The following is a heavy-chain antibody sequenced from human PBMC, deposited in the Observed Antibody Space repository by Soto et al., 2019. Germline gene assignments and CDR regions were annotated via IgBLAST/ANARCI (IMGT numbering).Heavy chain of an antibody. CDR3: AHVPVGGTWYFDL. V-gene: IGHV2-5*01. CDR2: IYWNDDK. CDR1: GFSLSTSAVG. Sequence: PTLVNPTQTLTLTCTFPGFSLSTSAVGVAWIRRPPGKALELLGLIYWNDDKRYSPSLKSRLTISKDTSKNQVFLRMTNLDPVDTATYHCAHVPVGGTWYFDLWGRGTLVTVSS. J-gene: IGHJ2*01. D-gene: IGHD6-19*01.